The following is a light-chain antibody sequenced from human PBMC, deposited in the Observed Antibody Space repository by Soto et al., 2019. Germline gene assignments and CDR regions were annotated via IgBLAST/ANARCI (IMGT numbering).Light chain of an antibody. Sequence: QSALTQPPSASGSPGQSVTISCTGTSSDVGGYNSVSWYQHHPGKAPKLMIYEVSKRPSGVPDRFSGSKSANTASLTVSGLQPEDEADYYCSSYAGSNNYVLGTGTKLTVL. CDR3: SSYAGSNNYV. CDR1: SSDVGGYNS. CDR2: EVS. J-gene: IGLJ1*01. V-gene: IGLV2-8*01.